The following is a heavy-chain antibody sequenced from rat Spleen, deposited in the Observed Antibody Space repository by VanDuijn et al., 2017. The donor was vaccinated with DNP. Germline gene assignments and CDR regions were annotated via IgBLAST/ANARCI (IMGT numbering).Heavy chain of an antibody. CDR3: TRDFNYGSYFDY. J-gene: IGHJ2*01. V-gene: IGHV2S12*01. CDR2: ISGGGST. Sequence: QVQLKESGPGLVQPSQTLSLTCTVSGFSLTNYGVSWIRQPPGRGLEWIAAISGGGSTYYNSALKSRLSISRDTSKSQVFLRMNSLQTEDTAIYYCTRDFNYGSYFDYWGQGVMVTVSS. D-gene: IGHD1-3*01. CDR1: GFSLTNYG.